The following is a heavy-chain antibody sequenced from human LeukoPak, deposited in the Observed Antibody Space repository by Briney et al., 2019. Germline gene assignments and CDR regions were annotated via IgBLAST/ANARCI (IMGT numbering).Heavy chain of an antibody. CDR3: AKDRKQLGYFDY. V-gene: IGHV3-30*18. CDR1: GFTFSSYG. D-gene: IGHD6-13*01. CDR2: ISYDGSNK. Sequence: GGSLRLSCAASGFTFSSYGMHWVRQAPGKGLEWVAVISYDGSNKYYADSVKGRFTISRDNSKNTLYLQMNSLRAEDTAVYYCAKDRKQLGYFDYWGQGTLVTVSS. J-gene: IGHJ4*02.